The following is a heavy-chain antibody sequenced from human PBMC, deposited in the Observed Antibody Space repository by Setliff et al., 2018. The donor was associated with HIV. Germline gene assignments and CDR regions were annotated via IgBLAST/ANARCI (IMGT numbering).Heavy chain of an antibody. CDR2: INYSGKT. D-gene: IGHD6-6*01. CDR1: GGSFSGFY. V-gene: IGHV4-34*01. Sequence: SETLSLTCGISGGSFSGFYGAWIRQPPGKGLEGIGQINYSGKTNKNPSLKSRVTISADTSRTQFSLNLISVTAADTAVYYWPRATYGSRAGTGLYFDSWGQGALVTVSS. CDR3: PRATYGSRAGTGLYFDS. J-gene: IGHJ4*02.